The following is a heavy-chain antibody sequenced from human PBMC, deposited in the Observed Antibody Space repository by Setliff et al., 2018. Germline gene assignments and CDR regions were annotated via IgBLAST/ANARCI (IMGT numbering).Heavy chain of an antibody. Sequence: GASVKVSCKASGYTFTGPYMHWVRQAPGQGLEWMGWINPDTGYSKYAQKFQGRVTLTRDTSLTTAYMELRSLTSDDTAVYYCARSPAARINYYYYYMDVWGKGTTVTVSS. CDR2: INPDTGYS. V-gene: IGHV1-2*02. J-gene: IGHJ6*03. D-gene: IGHD2-2*01. CDR3: ARSPAARINYYYYYMDV. CDR1: GYTFTGPY.